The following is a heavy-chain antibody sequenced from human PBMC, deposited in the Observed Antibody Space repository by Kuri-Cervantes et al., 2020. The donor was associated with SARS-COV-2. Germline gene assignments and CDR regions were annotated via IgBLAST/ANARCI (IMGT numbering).Heavy chain of an antibody. J-gene: IGHJ2*01. V-gene: IGHV2-70*04. CDR2: IDWDDDK. D-gene: IGHD3-10*01. Sequence: SGPTLVKPTETLTLSCAVSGFSLSNARMGVSWILQPPGKALEWLARIDWDDDKFYSTSLKTRLTISKDTSKIQVVLTMTNMDPVDTATYYCARHGFGSGSFFFWYFDLWGRGTLVTVSS. CDR1: GFSLSNARMG. CDR3: ARHGFGSGSFFFWYFDL.